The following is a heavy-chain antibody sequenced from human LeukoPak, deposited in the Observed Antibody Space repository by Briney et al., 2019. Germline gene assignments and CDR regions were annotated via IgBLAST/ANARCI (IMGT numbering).Heavy chain of an antibody. CDR2: ISAYNGNT. V-gene: IGHV1-18*01. J-gene: IGHJ4*02. CDR1: GYTFTSYG. Sequence: ASVKVSCKASGYTFTSYGISWVRQAPGQGLEWMGWISAYNGNTNYAQKLQGRVTMTRDTSTSTVYMELSSLRSEDTAVYYCARDNGWFGELLSAFDYWGQGTLVTVSS. D-gene: IGHD3-10*01. CDR3: ARDNGWFGELLSAFDY.